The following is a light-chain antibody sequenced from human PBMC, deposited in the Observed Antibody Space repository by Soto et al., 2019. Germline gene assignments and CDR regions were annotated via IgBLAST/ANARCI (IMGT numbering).Light chain of an antibody. Sequence: DIRMTQSPSSLSASIGDRVTITCRASQAISNDLGWYQQKPGLAPKRLISAASTLQSGVPSRFRGSGSGTEFSLTISGLQTEDIATYYCLQHHSYPWTFGQGTKVDIK. V-gene: IGKV1-17*01. CDR3: LQHHSYPWT. CDR2: AAS. J-gene: IGKJ1*01. CDR1: QAISND.